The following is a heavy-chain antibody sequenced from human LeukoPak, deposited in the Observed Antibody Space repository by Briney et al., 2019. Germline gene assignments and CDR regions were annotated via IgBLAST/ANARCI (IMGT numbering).Heavy chain of an antibody. D-gene: IGHD3-10*01. CDR1: GGSISSGDYY. CDR2: IYYSGST. CDR3: ARRVIEPYGSGSYFWFDP. J-gene: IGHJ5*02. V-gene: IGHV4-30-4*08. Sequence: PSETLSLTCTVSGGSISSGDYYWGWIRQPPGKGLEWIGYIYYSGSTYYNPSLKSRVIISLDTSKNQFSLKLSSVTAADTAVYYCARRVIEPYGSGSYFWFDPWGQGTLVTVSP.